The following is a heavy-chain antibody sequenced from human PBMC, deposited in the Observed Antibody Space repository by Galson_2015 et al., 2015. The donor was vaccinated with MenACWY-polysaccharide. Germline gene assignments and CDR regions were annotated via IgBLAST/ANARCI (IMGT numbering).Heavy chain of an antibody. CDR3: TRVWIPAALSADSYYSYMDV. V-gene: IGHV1-18*01. CDR2: ISGYNRNT. J-gene: IGHJ6*03. D-gene: IGHD2-2*01. Sequence: SVKVSCKASGYTFTTNGISGVRQAPGQGLEWMGWISGYNRNTKYAQKLQGRVTMTTDTSTSAAYMELRSLRSDDTGVYYCTRVWIPAALSADSYYSYMDVWGKGTTVPVSS. CDR1: GYTFTTNG.